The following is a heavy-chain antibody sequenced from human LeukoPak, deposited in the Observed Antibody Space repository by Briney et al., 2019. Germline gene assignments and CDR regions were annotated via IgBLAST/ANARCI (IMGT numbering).Heavy chain of an antibody. CDR2: INTNSGGT. CDR3: AGYDFWSGYYNY. J-gene: IGHJ4*02. V-gene: IGHV1-2*02. Sequence: ASVKVSCKASGYTFTGYYVHWARQAPGQGLEWMGWINTNSGGTNYAQKFQGRVTMTRDTSISTAYMELSRLRSDDTAVYYCAGYDFWSGYYNYWGQGTLVTVSS. D-gene: IGHD3-3*01. CDR1: GYTFTGYY.